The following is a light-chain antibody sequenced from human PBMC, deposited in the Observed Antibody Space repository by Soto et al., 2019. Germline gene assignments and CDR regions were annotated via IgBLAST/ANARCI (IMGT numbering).Light chain of an antibody. CDR1: QSVDNY. Sequence: EIVLTQSPATLSLSPGERASLSCRASQSVDNYLAWYQQKPGQAPRLLIYDASNRAAGIPARFSGSGSGTDFTLTISSLEPKDFAVYYCQQRGNWPPITFGQGTRLEIK. V-gene: IGKV3-11*01. CDR2: DAS. J-gene: IGKJ5*01. CDR3: QQRGNWPPIT.